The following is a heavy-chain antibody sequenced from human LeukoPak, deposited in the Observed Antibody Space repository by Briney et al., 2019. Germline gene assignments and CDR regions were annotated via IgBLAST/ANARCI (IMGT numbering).Heavy chain of an antibody. D-gene: IGHD3-9*01. CDR2: IYYSGST. V-gene: IGHV4-31*03. Sequence: PSETLSLTCTVSGGSISSGDYYWNWIRQHPGKGLEWIGNIYYSGSTSYNPSLKSRVTISVDTSKNQFSLKLSSVTAADTAVYYCASQNYDIALLDYYGMDVWGQGTTVTVSS. J-gene: IGHJ6*02. CDR1: GGSISSGDYY. CDR3: ASQNYDIALLDYYGMDV.